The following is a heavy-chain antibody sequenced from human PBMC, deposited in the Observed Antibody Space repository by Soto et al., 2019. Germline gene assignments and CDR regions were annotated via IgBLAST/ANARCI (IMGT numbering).Heavy chain of an antibody. D-gene: IGHD3-22*01. V-gene: IGHV1-18*01. CDR3: AKTGHDYYNSSDYAY. J-gene: IGHJ4*02. CDR1: GYTFTSYG. Sequence: QVQLVQSGAEVKKPGASVKVSCKASGYTFTSYGISWVRQAPGQGLEWMGWISAYNGNTNYAQKLQGRVTMTTDTTTSTAYMEKRSVRSDGTAVYYYAKTGHDYYNSSDYAYWGQGTLVTVSS. CDR2: ISAYNGNT.